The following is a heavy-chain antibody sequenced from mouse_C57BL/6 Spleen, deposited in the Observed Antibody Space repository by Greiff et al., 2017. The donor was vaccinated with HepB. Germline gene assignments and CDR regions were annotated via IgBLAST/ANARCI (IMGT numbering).Heavy chain of an antibody. J-gene: IGHJ3*01. CDR3: AGTTMRAWFAY. V-gene: IGHV1-7*01. Sequence: VQLQQSGAELAKPGASVKLSCKASGYTFTSYWMHWVKQRPGQGLEWIGYINPSSGYTKYNQKFKDKATFTADKSSITASMQLSSLTYEDSAVYYCAGTTMRAWFAYWGQGTLVTVSA. D-gene: IGHD2-4*01. CDR1: GYTFTSYW. CDR2: INPSSGYT.